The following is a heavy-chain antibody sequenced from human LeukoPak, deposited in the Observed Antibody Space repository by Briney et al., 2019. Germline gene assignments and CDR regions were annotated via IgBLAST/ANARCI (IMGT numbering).Heavy chain of an antibody. J-gene: IGHJ3*02. D-gene: IGHD5-18*01. CDR1: GFTFSRYW. V-gene: IGHV3-74*01. CDR3: LTIVETTTGAFDI. CDR2: LNADDKTT. Sequence: GGSLRLSCAASGFTFSRYWLHWVRQPPGKGLVWLSRLNADDKTTSYADSVKGRFTTSGDDARKTLYLQMNSLSTEDTAVYYCLTIVETTTGAFDIWGQGAMVTVSS.